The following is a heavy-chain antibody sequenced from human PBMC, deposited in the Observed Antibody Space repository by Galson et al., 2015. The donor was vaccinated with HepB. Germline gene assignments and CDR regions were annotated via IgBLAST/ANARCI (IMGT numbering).Heavy chain of an antibody. J-gene: IGHJ3*02. CDR3: ARGLTIGDAFDI. CDR2: ISSSSSYI. Sequence: SLRLSCAASGFTFSSYSMNWVRQAPGEGLEWVSSISSSSSYIYYADSVKGRFTISRDNAKNSLYLQMNSLRAEDTAVYYCARGLTIGDAFDIWGQGTMVTVSS. V-gene: IGHV3-21*01. CDR1: GFTFSSYS. D-gene: IGHD5-24*01.